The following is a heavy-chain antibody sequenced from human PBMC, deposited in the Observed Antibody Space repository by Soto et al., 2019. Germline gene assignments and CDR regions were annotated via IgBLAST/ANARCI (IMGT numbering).Heavy chain of an antibody. CDR3: AREDDGGDRDYYGLDV. D-gene: IGHD2-21*02. CDR2: IHYTGSI. Sequence: WTWIRQSPGKGLEWIGYIHYTGSIMYNPSFKSRLTMAVDTTKNQFSLQLTSVTAADTAVYFCAREDDGGDRDYYGLDVWGQGTTFTVYS. V-gene: IGHV4-30-4*08. J-gene: IGHJ6*02.